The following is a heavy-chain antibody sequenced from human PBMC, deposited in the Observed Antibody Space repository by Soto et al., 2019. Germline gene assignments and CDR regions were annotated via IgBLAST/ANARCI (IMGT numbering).Heavy chain of an antibody. CDR3: ARGGIAAAGTFYYYYGMDV. Sequence: SVKVSCKASGGTFSSYAISWVRQAPGQGLEWMGGIIPIFGTANYAQKFQGRVTITADESTSTAYMELSSLRSEDTAVYYCARGGIAAAGTFYYYYGMDVWGQGTTVTVSS. V-gene: IGHV1-69*13. CDR2: IIPIFGTA. J-gene: IGHJ6*02. D-gene: IGHD6-13*01. CDR1: GGTFSSYA.